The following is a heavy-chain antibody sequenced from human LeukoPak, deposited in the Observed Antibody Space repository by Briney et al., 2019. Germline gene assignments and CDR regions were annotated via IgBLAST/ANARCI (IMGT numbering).Heavy chain of an antibody. J-gene: IGHJ5*02. V-gene: IGHV4-61*02. CDR3: ARQNLTNPDWFDP. CDR1: GGSISSGSYY. CDR2: IYTSGST. Sequence: SQTLSLTXTVSGGSISSGSYYWSWIRQPAGKGLEWIGRIYTSGSTNYNPSLKSRVTISVDTSKNQFSLKLSSVTAADTAVYYCARQNLTNPDWFDPWGQGTLVTVSS. D-gene: IGHD1-14*01.